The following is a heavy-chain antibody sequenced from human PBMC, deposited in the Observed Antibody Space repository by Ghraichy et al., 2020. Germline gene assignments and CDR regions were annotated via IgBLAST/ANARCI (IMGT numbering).Heavy chain of an antibody. V-gene: IGHV3-21*01. Sequence: LSLTCAASGFTFSSYSMNWVRQAPGKGLEWVSSISSSSSYIYYADSVKGRFTISRDNAKNSLYLQMNSLRAEDTAVYYCARDKSDILTGYYDYWGRGTLVTVSS. CDR3: ARDKSDILTGYYDY. CDR1: GFTFSSYS. D-gene: IGHD3-9*01. J-gene: IGHJ4*02. CDR2: ISSSSSYI.